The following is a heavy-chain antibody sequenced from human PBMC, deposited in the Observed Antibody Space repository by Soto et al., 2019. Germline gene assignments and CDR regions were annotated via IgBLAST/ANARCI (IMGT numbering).Heavy chain of an antibody. J-gene: IGHJ6*02. CDR1: GFTVSSNY. CDR3: ARGTRSGYYYGDGMDV. V-gene: IGHV3-53*04. D-gene: IGHD3-22*01. Sequence: EVQLVESGGGLVQPGGSLRLSCVASGFTVSSNYMSWVRQAPGKGLEWVSVIYSGGSTYYADSVKGRFTISRHNSKNTLYLQMNSLRAEDTAVYYCARGTRSGYYYGDGMDVWGQGTTVTVSS. CDR2: IYSGGST.